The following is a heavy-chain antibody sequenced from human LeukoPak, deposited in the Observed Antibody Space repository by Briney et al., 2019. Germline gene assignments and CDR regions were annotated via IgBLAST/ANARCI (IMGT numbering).Heavy chain of an antibody. Sequence: PETLSLTCTVSGGSISSSSYYWGWIRQPPGKGLEWIGSIYYTGSAYYNPSLKSRVTMSVDTSKNQFSLRLSSVTAADTAVYSCARHPERYSYFDYWGQGTLVTVSS. J-gene: IGHJ4*02. CDR1: GGSISSSSYY. CDR3: ARHPERYSYFDY. V-gene: IGHV4-39*01. D-gene: IGHD5-18*01. CDR2: IYYTGSA.